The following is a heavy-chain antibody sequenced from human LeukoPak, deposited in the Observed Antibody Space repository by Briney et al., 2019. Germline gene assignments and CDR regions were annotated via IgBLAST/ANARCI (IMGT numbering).Heavy chain of an antibody. CDR2: INPNSGGT. J-gene: IGHJ4*02. Sequence: ASVKVSCKSSGDAFPGDYMHRVRQAPGQGLEWMGWINPNSGGTNYAQKFQGRVTMTRDTSISTAYMELSRLRSDDTAVYYCARATAGELGELPAYWGQGTLVTVSS. CDR1: GDAFPGDY. CDR3: ARATAGELGELPAY. V-gene: IGHV1-2*02. D-gene: IGHD3-16*01.